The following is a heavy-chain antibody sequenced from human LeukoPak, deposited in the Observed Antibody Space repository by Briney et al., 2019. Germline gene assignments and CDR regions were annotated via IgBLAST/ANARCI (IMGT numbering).Heavy chain of an antibody. Sequence: PGGSLRLSCAASGFTFSTYAMNWVRQAPGKGLEWVAVISYDGRQNYYADSVKGRFTISRDNSKNTLYLQMNSLRAEDTAVYYCAKSLPKGYFGWKYYFDYWGQGALVTVSS. CDR2: ISYDGRQN. D-gene: IGHD3-9*01. J-gene: IGHJ4*02. CDR1: GFTFSTYA. CDR3: AKSLPKGYFGWKYYFDY. V-gene: IGHV3-30*04.